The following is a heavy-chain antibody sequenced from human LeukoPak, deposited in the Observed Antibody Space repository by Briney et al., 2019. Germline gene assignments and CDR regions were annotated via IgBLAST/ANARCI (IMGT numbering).Heavy chain of an antibody. J-gene: IGHJ3*02. Sequence: GRPLRLSCAASGFTFSSYELYWVRQAPGKGLEWISYISSSSTIIKYADSVRGRFTISRDDARESLYLQMSSLRADDTAIYYCGASRQYVGAFDIWGQGTLVTVSS. CDR3: GASRQYVGAFDI. V-gene: IGHV3-48*03. CDR1: GFTFSSYE. CDR2: ISSSSTII. D-gene: IGHD3-16*01.